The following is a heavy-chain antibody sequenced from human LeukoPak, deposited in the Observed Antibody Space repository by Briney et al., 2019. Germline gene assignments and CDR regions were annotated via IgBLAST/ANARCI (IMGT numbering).Heavy chain of an antibody. V-gene: IGHV4-59*01. J-gene: IGHJ3*02. D-gene: IGHD2-8*01. Sequence: SETLSLTCTVSGGSFSSYYWSWIRQPPGKGLEWIGDIYYSGSTNYNPSLKSRVTISVDTSKNQISLMLSSVTAADTAVYYCARVMVSFPPDAFDIWGQGTMVTVSS. CDR3: ARVMVSFPPDAFDI. CDR2: IYYSGST. CDR1: GGSFSSYY.